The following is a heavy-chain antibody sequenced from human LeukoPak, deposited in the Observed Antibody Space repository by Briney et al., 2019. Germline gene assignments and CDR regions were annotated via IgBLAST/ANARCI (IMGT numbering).Heavy chain of an antibody. D-gene: IGHD6-19*01. V-gene: IGHV3-74*01. CDR3: VFYCASAVT. Sequence: GGSLRLSCAASEFTCSSYWMQWVRQVPGKGLVWVSRIRSDGSSANYADSVKGRFTISRDNAKNTVYLQMISLRAEDTAVYYRVFYCASAVTWGQGTLVTVSS. J-gene: IGHJ5*02. CDR1: EFTCSSYW. CDR2: IRSDGSSA.